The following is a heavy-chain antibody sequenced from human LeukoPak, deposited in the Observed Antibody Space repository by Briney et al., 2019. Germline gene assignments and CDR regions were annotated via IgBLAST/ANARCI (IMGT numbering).Heavy chain of an antibody. CDR1: GFTFSSYW. D-gene: IGHD4-17*01. V-gene: IGHV3-74*01. CDR2: INSDGSST. CDR3: ARWETTMTTLDY. Sequence: PGGSLRLSCAASGFTFSSYWMHWVRQAPGKGLVWVSRINSDGSSTTYADSVKGRFTISRDNAKNTLYLQMNSLRAEDTAVYYCARWETTMTTLDYWGQGTLVTVSS. J-gene: IGHJ4*02.